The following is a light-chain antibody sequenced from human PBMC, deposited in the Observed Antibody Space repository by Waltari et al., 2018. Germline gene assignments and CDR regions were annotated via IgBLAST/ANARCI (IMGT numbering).Light chain of an antibody. CDR1: SSAFVAYYF. J-gene: IGLJ3*02. CDR3: SSFTSSTTWV. CDR2: DVT. Sequence: QSALTKPHPVSGCPGQSITISCIGTSSAFVAYYFVSWYQQTPGKAPKLLFYDVTKWPSGISNRFSGSKSGNTASLTISGLQTEDEAHYYCSSFTSSTTWVFGGGTKVTVL. V-gene: IGLV2-14*03.